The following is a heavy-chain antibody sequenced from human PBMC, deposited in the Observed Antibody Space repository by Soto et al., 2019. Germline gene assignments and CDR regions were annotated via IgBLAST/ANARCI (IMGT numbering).Heavy chain of an antibody. D-gene: IGHD1-26*01. V-gene: IGHV3-33*01. Sequence: GGSLRLSCAASGFTFSSYGMHWVRQAPGKGLEWVAVIWYDGSNKYYADSVKGRFTISRDNSKNTLYLQMNSLRAEDTAVYYCARDPSTTYFDYWGQGTLVPVSS. CDR2: IWYDGSNK. CDR1: GFTFSSYG. J-gene: IGHJ4*02. CDR3: ARDPSTTYFDY.